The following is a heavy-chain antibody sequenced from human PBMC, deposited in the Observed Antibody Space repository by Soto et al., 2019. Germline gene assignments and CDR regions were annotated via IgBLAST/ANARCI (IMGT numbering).Heavy chain of an antibody. J-gene: IGHJ4*02. CDR2: ISGSGGST. CDR1: GFTFSSYA. Sequence: LRLSCAASGFTFSSYAMSWVRQAPGKGLEWVSAISGSGGSTYYADSVKGRFTISRDNSKNTLYLQMNSLRAEDTAVYYCAKLYSSGWYVFHYWGQGTLVTVSS. D-gene: IGHD6-19*01. CDR3: AKLYSSGWYVFHY. V-gene: IGHV3-23*01.